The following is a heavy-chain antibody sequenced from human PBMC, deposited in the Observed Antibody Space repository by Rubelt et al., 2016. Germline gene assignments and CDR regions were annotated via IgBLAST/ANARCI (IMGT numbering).Heavy chain of an antibody. Sequence: QVRLQQWGAGLLKSSETLSLTCAVYGGSFSGYYWSWIRQPPGKGLEWIGEINHSGSTNYNPSLKSRVTISVDTSENQFSLKVSSVTAADTAVYYCARKGRSSVGHFDYWGQGILVTVSS. V-gene: IGHV4-34*01. CDR3: ARKGRSSVGHFDY. CDR1: GGSFSGYY. J-gene: IGHJ4*02. CDR2: INHSGST.